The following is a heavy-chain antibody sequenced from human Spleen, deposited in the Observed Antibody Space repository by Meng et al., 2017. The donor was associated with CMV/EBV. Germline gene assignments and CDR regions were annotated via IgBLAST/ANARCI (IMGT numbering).Heavy chain of an antibody. Sequence: GGSLRLSCAASGFTLSSYEMNWVRQAPGKGLEWVSNISNGGSIKFYADSVKGRFTISRDNAKNSLYLQMNSLRAEDTAVYYCARQDCFSGVCYKDYWGQGTLVTVSS. CDR1: GFTLSSYE. D-gene: IGHD2-8*01. CDR3: ARQDCFSGVCYKDY. J-gene: IGHJ4*02. CDR2: ISNGGSIK. V-gene: IGHV3-48*03.